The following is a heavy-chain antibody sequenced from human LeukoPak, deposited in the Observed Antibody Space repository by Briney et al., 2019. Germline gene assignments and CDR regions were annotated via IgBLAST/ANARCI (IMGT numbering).Heavy chain of an antibody. V-gene: IGHV4-59*08. J-gene: IGHJ3*02. D-gene: IGHD2/OR15-2a*01. CDR3: ARHGKGVTYFYTFDI. CDR1: GGSITNYY. Sequence: TSETLSLTCTVSGGSITNYYWSWIRQPPGEGLEWIGYVYASGATNSNPSLKSRVTISVDTSKNQFSLKLSSVTAADTAVYYCARHGKGVTYFYTFDIWGQGTVVAVSS. CDR2: VYASGAT.